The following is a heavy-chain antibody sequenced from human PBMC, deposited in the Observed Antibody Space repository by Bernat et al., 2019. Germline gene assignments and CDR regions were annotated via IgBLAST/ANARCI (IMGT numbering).Heavy chain of an antibody. Sequence: EVQLVESGGGLVQPGGSLRLSCSASGFTFSMYWMSWVRQAPGKGLEWVANINQDGGEKYYVDSVMGRFTISRDNAKNSLYLQMNSLRAEDTAVYYCASPARYYYYYYMDVWGKGTTVTVSS. J-gene: IGHJ6*03. V-gene: IGHV3-7*02. CDR3: ASPARYYYYYYMDV. CDR1: GFTFSMYW. CDR2: INQDGGEK.